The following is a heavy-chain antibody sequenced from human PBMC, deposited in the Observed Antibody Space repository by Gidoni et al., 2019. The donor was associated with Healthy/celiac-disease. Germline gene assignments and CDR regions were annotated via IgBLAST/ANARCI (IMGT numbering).Heavy chain of an antibody. CDR1: GGTFSSYA. Sequence: QVQLVQSGAEVKKPGSSVKVSCKASGGTFSSYAISWVRQAPGQGLEWMGGIIPIFGTANYAQKFQGRVTITADESTSTAYMELSSLRSEDTAVYYCARSVYSSSSFYYYYGMDVWGQGTTVTVSS. CDR3: ARSVYSSSSFYYYYGMDV. CDR2: IIPIFGTA. V-gene: IGHV1-69*01. J-gene: IGHJ6*02. D-gene: IGHD6-6*01.